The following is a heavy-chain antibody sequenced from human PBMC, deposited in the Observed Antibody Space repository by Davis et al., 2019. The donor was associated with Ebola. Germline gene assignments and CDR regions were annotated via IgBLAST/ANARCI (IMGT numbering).Heavy chain of an antibody. CDR3: ARVGATYPDYYYGMDV. CDR1: EYTFTGYY. Sequence: AASVKVSCKASEYTFTGYYMHWVRQAPGQGLEWMGRINPNSGGTNYAQKFQGRVTMTRDTSISTAYMKLSRLRSDDTAVYYCARVGATYPDYYYGMDVWGKGTTVTVSS. V-gene: IGHV1-2*06. J-gene: IGHJ6*04. D-gene: IGHD1-26*01. CDR2: INPNSGGT.